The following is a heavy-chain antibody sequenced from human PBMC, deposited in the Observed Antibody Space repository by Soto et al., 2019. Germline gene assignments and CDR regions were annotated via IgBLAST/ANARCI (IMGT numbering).Heavy chain of an antibody. CDR1: GFTFSTYW. J-gene: IGHJ5*02. V-gene: IGHV3-74*01. D-gene: IGHD3-10*01. CDR2: INSDASHT. Sequence: PGGSLRLSCAASGFTFSTYWMHWIRQVPGKGLEWVSRINSDASHTYYADSVKGRFTISRDNAKNTLHLEMNSLRAEDTAVYYCARGPRNAPMIRGIIGFFGPWGQGTLVTVSS. CDR3: ARGPRNAPMIRGIIGFFGP.